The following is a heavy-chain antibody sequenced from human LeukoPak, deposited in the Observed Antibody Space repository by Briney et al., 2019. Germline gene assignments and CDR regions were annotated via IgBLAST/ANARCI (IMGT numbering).Heavy chain of an antibody. CDR2: ISAGGGGT. Sequence: GGSLRLSCAASGFAFSNYAMSWVRQAPGMGLEWVSSISAGGGGTYYADSVKGRFTISRDNAKNTLYLQMSSLRAKGTAIYYCAKEDSSSSRYYFEYWGQGALVTVSS. J-gene: IGHJ4*02. CDR3: AKEDSSSSRYYFEY. V-gene: IGHV3-23*01. D-gene: IGHD6-6*01. CDR1: GFAFSNYA.